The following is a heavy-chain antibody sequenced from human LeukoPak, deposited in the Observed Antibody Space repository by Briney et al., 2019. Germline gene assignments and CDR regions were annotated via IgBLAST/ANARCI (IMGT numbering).Heavy chain of an antibody. CDR2: ISGDGGST. CDR1: GFTFDDYA. J-gene: IGHJ4*02. CDR3: AKDTISQWLVLSYFDY. Sequence: GGSLRLSCAASGFTFDDYAMHWVRQAPGKGLEWVSLISGDGGSTYHADSVKGRFTISRDNSKNSLYLQMNSLRTEDTALYYCAKDTISQWLVLSYFDYWGQGTLVTVSS. D-gene: IGHD6-19*01. V-gene: IGHV3-43*02.